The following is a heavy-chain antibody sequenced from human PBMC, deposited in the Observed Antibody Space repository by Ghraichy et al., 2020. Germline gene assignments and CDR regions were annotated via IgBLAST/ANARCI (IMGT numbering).Heavy chain of an antibody. Sequence: GSLRLSCAASGFTFSSYAMHWVRQAPGKGLEWVAVISYDGSNKYYADSVKGRFTISRDNSKNTLYLQMNSLRAEDTAVYYCARVDYSDAFDIWGQGTMVTVSS. CDR3: ARVDYSDAFDI. D-gene: IGHD2-15*01. CDR1: GFTFSSYA. V-gene: IGHV3-30*04. CDR2: ISYDGSNK. J-gene: IGHJ3*02.